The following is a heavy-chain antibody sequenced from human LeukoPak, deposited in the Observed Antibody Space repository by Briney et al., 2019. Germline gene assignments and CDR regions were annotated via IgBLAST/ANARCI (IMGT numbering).Heavy chain of an antibody. CDR2: ISHDGGNK. CDR1: GFTFSSYS. CDR3: AKDKEYYSRVSLGAFDI. J-gene: IGHJ3*02. Sequence: GGSLRLSCAASGFTFSSYSMNWVRQAPGKGLEWVAVISHDGGNKYYADSVKGRFTISRDNSKNTLYLQMNSLRAEDTAVYYCAKDKEYYSRVSLGAFDIWGQGTMVTVSS. V-gene: IGHV3-30*18. D-gene: IGHD6-13*01.